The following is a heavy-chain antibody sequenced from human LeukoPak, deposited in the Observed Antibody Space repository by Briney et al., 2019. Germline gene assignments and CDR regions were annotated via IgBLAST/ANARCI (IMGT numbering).Heavy chain of an antibody. J-gene: IGHJ3*02. CDR3: AKEGGADGTGKDAFDI. CDR1: GFTFSSYA. V-gene: IGHV3-23*01. D-gene: IGHD6-13*01. Sequence: QPGGSLRLSCAASGFTFSSYAMSWVRQAPGKGLEWVSAISSSGGSTYYADSVKGRFTISRDNSKNTLYLQMNSLRAEVAAGYNGAKEGGADGTGKDAFDIWGQGTMVTVSS. CDR2: ISSSGGST.